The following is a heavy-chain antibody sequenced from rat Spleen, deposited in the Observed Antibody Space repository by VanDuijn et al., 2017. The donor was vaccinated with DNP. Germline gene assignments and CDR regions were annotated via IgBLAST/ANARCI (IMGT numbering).Heavy chain of an antibody. CDR1: GFIFSNYW. CDR3: ARHRTIMPYYYSMDA. J-gene: IGHJ4*01. CDR2: LSFDGSST. Sequence: EVQLMESGGGPVQPGRSLKLSCVASGFIFSNYWMTWIRQAPTKGLEWVAALSFDGSSTYYRDSVKGRFTISRDNAKNTLYLQMDSLRSEDTATYYCARHRTIMPYYYSMDAWGQGASVTVSS. D-gene: IGHD1-12*01. V-gene: IGHV5-29*01.